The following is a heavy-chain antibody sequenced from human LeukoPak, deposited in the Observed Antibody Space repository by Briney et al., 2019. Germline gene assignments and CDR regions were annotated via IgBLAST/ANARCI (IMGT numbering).Heavy chain of an antibody. CDR3: AGYYDSSGYSMSGYYYYYMDV. J-gene: IGHJ6*03. V-gene: IGHV3-23*01. CDR2: ISDSGGST. Sequence: GWSVRLSCAASGFTFSSYAMSWVRQAPGKGLEWVSAISDSGGSTYYADSVKGRFTISRDNSKNTLYLQMNSLRAEDTAVYYCAGYYDSSGYSMSGYYYYYMDVWGKGTTVTVSS. D-gene: IGHD3-22*01. CDR1: GFTFSSYA.